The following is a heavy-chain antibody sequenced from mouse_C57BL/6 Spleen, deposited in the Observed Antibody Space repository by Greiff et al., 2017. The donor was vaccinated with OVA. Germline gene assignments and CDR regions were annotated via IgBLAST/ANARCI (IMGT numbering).Heavy chain of an antibody. D-gene: IGHD2-3*01. CDR1: GFTFSSYG. CDR2: ISSGGSYT. CDR3: ARLDGYYPYYAMDY. J-gene: IGHJ4*01. V-gene: IGHV5-6*01. Sequence: EVQLVESGGDLVKPGGSLKLSCAASGFTFSSYGMSWVRQTPDKRLEWVATISSGGSYTYYPDSVKGRFTISRDNAKNTLYLQMSSLKSEDTAMYYCARLDGYYPYYAMDYWGQGTSVTVSS.